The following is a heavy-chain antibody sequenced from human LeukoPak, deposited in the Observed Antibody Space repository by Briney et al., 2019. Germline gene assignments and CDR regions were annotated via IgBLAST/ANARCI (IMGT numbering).Heavy chain of an antibody. Sequence: NSSETLSLTCTVSGGSISSSSYYWGWIRQPPGKGLEWIGSIYYSGSTYYNPSLKSRVTISVDTSKNQFSLKPSSVTAADTAVYHCARARKQQLYFDAFDIWGQGTMVTVSS. V-gene: IGHV4-39*01. CDR1: GGSISSSSYY. CDR3: ARARKQQLYFDAFDI. J-gene: IGHJ3*02. CDR2: IYYSGST. D-gene: IGHD6-13*01.